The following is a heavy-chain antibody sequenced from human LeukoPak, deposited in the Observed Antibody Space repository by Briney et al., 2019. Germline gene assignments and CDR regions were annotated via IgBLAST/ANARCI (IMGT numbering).Heavy chain of an antibody. Sequence: GGSLRLSCAASGFTFSSFWMSWVRRAPGKGLEWVANIKQDGSDKYYVDSVKGRFTISRDNAKNSLYLQVNNLRAEDTAVYYCARGPNSNWSGLDFWGQGTLLTVSS. J-gene: IGHJ4*02. D-gene: IGHD6-6*01. CDR2: IKQDGSDK. V-gene: IGHV3-7*01. CDR3: ARGPNSNWSGLDF. CDR1: GFTFSSFW.